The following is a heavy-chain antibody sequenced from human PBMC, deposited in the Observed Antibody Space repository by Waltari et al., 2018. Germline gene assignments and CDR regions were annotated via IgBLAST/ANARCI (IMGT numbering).Heavy chain of an antibody. CDR3: AKDSGYDDIWGGFDY. J-gene: IGHJ4*02. V-gene: IGHV3-30*18. D-gene: IGHD3-16*01. CDR2: ISYDGSNK. Sequence: QVQLVEAGGGVVQPGRSLRLSCAASGFTFSSYGMHWVRQAPGKGLEWLAVISYDGSNKYLIDSVKGRFTISRDNVKNTLYLQMNSLRAEDTAVYYCAKDSGYDDIWGGFDYWGQGTLVTVSS. CDR1: GFTFSSYG.